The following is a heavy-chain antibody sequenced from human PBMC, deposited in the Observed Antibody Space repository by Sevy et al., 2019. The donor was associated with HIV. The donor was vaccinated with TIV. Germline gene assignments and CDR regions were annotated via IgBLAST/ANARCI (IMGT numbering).Heavy chain of an antibody. D-gene: IGHD5-18*01. CDR3: ARDYYCRGSYGGLLYC. CDR1: GFTFSSYS. Sequence: GGSLRLSCAASGFTFSSYSMNWVRQAPGKGLEWVSSISSSSSYIYYADSVKGGFTISRDKAKNSLYLQMNSLRAEDTAVYYCARDYYCRGSYGGLLYCWGQGTLVTVSS. V-gene: IGHV3-21*01. CDR2: ISSSSSYI. J-gene: IGHJ4*02.